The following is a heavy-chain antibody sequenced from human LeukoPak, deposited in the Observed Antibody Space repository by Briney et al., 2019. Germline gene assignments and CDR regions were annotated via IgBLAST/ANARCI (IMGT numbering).Heavy chain of an antibody. V-gene: IGHV4-39*01. CDR2: IYYSGST. Sequence: PETLSLTCTVSGGSISSSSYYWGWIRQPPGRGLEWIGSIYYSGSTYYNPSLKSRVTISVDTSKNQFSLKLSSVTAADTAVYYCARQGQLADYWGQGTLVTVSS. D-gene: IGHD6-6*01. J-gene: IGHJ4*02. CDR1: GGSISSSSYY. CDR3: ARQGQLADY.